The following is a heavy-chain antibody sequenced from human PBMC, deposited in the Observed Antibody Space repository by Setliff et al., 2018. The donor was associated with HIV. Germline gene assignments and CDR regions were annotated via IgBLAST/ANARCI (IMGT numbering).Heavy chain of an antibody. Sequence: SVKVSCKASGGTFNSYAFTWVRQAPGQGLEWMGDFLAVLRKPTYAQKFQGRLTIIADESTSTAYMELSGLRTEDTAVYYCAADPQTGTTSYDAFDIWGQGTVVTVSS. CDR2: FLAVLRKP. CDR1: GGTFNSYA. J-gene: IGHJ3*02. D-gene: IGHD1-7*01. V-gene: IGHV1-69*13. CDR3: AADPQTGTTSYDAFDI.